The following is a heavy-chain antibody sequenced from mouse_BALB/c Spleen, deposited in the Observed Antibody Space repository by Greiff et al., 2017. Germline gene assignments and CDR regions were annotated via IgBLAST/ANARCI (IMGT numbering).Heavy chain of an antibody. J-gene: IGHJ4*01. Sequence: QVQLKQSGPELVKPGASVKMSCKASGYTFTDYVISWVKQRTGQGLEWIGEIYPGSGSTYYNEKFKGKATLTADKSSNTAYMQLSSLTSEDSAVYFCARSIYYDYDGDAMDYWGQGTSVTVSS. CDR3: ARSIYYDYDGDAMDY. D-gene: IGHD2-4*01. CDR1: GYTFTDYV. CDR2: IYPGSGST. V-gene: IGHV1-77*01.